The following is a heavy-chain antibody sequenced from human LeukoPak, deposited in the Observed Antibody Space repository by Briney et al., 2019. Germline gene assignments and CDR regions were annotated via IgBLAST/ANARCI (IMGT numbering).Heavy chain of an antibody. CDR1: GFTVSSNY. CDR3: ARVAAAGPIKNYYYYMDV. V-gene: IGHV3-66*01. J-gene: IGHJ6*03. Sequence: GGSLRLSCAASGFTVSSNYMSWVRQAPGKGLEWVSVLFGGGSTYYADSVKGRLTISRDNSKNTLYLHMNSLRAEDTAVYYCARVAAAGPIKNYYYYMDVWGKGTTVTVSS. CDR2: LFGGGST. D-gene: IGHD6-13*01.